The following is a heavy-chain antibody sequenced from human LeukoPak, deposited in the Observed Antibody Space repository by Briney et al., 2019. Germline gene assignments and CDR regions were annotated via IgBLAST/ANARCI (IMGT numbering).Heavy chain of an antibody. Sequence: GGSLRLSCVVSGLTFSEYWMTWVRQAPGKGLEWVANIKEDGGQKHYVDSVKGRFTIFRDNAKNTLYLQMDSLRAEDTAVYYCARSGDKNVTGGQGTLVTVSS. J-gene: IGHJ4*02. V-gene: IGHV3-7*03. CDR1: GLTFSEYW. CDR2: IKEDGGQK. CDR3: ARSGDKNVT. D-gene: IGHD3-10*01.